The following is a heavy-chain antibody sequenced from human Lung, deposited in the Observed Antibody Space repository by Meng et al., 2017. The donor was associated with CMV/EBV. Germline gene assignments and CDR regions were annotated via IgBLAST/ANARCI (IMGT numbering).Heavy chain of an antibody. D-gene: IGHD2-2*01. CDR3: ARALVVPAASLDY. V-gene: IGHV4-34*01. J-gene: IGHJ4*02. CDR2: INHSGST. Sequence: SXTXSLXCAVYGGSFSGYYWSWIRQPPGKGLEWIGEINHSGSTNYNPSLKSRVTISVDTSKNQFSLKLSSVTAADTAVYYCARALVVPAASLDYWGQGTRVTVDS. CDR1: GGSFSGYY.